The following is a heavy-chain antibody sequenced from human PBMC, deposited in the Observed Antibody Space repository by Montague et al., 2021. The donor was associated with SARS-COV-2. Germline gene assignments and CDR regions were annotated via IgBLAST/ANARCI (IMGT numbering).Heavy chain of an antibody. CDR3: ARDGDEGYFFEY. CDR2: IHYSGST. D-gene: IGHD2/OR15-2a*01. Sequence: TLSLTCTVSGASIGSGSYYWNWIRQHPGKGLEWIGYIHYSGSTYYTPSLQSRVAISVDTSKNEFSLKMTSVTAADTAVYYCARDGDEGYFFEYWGQGLLVTVSS. CDR1: GASIGSGSYY. J-gene: IGHJ4*02. V-gene: IGHV4-31*03.